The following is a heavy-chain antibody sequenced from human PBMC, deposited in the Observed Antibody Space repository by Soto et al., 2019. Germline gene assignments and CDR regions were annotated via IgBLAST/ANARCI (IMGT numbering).Heavy chain of an antibody. CDR1: GDSISSFY. Sequence: QVQLQESGPGLVKPSETLSLTCTVSGDSISSFYWSWIRQTAGKGLEWIGRLYVSGSTDYNPSLKSRVRRSVDRSKNQFSLKLTSVTAADTAVYYCVRDCSGGGCYSDYGMDVWGQGTTVTVSS. J-gene: IGHJ6*02. V-gene: IGHV4-4*07. D-gene: IGHD2-15*01. CDR2: LYVSGST. CDR3: VRDCSGGGCYSDYGMDV.